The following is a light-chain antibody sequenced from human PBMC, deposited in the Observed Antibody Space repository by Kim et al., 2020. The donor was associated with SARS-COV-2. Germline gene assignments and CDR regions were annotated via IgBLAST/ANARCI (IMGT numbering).Light chain of an antibody. CDR3: CSYAGGRGV. CDR1: SSDVGIYNL. CDR2: EVR. V-gene: IGLV2-23*02. Sequence: PGQSTTISCTGASSDVGIYNLVPCNQRHPGKAPKLMIYEVRKRPSGVSNRFSGSKSGNTASLTISGLQAEDEADYYCCSYAGGRGVFGGGTQLTVL. J-gene: IGLJ3*02.